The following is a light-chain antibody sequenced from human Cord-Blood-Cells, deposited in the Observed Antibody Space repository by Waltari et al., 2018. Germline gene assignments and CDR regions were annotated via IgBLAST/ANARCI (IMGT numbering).Light chain of an antibody. CDR3: QAWDSSTVV. Sequence: SYELTHPPSVSVSPGQTASITCPVSPFGVQSACWYQQKPGQSPVLVIYQDSKRPSGIPERFSGSNAGNTATLTISGTQAMDEADYYCQAWDSSTVVVGGGTKLTVL. CDR2: QDS. CDR1: PFGVQS. V-gene: IGLV3-1*01. J-gene: IGLJ2*01.